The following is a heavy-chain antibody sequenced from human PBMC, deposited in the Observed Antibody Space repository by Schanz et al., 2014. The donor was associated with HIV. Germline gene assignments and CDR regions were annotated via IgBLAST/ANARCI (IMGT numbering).Heavy chain of an antibody. Sequence: VQVVESGGGLAKPGGSLRLSCAASGFTFSDHYMSWVRQAPGKGLEWVSGISISGDVTYYSDSVKGRFTISRDNSKNTVYLQMNSLRAEDTAVYYCANEEVPNDYWGQGTLVTVSS. J-gene: IGHJ4*02. CDR2: ISISGDVT. CDR3: ANEEVPNDY. CDR1: GFTFSDHY. V-gene: IGHV3-23*04.